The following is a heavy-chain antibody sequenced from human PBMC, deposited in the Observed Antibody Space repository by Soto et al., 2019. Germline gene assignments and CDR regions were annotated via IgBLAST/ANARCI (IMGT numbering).Heavy chain of an antibody. CDR2: TSYDGSNK. J-gene: IGHJ4*02. D-gene: IGHD3-22*01. Sequence: QVQLVESGGGVVQPGRSLRLSCAASGFTFSSYAMHWVRQAPGKGLEWVAVTSYDGSNKYYADSVKGRFTISRDNSKNTLHLQMNSLRAEDTAVYYCARAYYYDSSGYYNWGQGTLVTVSS. CDR3: ARAYYYDSSGYYN. CDR1: GFTFSSYA. V-gene: IGHV3-30-3*01.